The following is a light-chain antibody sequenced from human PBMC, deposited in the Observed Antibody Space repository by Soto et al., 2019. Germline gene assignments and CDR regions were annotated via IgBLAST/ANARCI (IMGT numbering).Light chain of an antibody. CDR3: QQYNSYSGT. Sequence: DIQMTQSPSTLSASVGDRVTITCRASQSISYWLAWYQQKPGKTPNLLIYKASSLETGVPSRFSGSGSGTEFTLTISSLQPDDFAVYYCQQYNSYSGTFGQGTKVEIK. CDR1: QSISYW. J-gene: IGKJ1*01. CDR2: KAS. V-gene: IGKV1-5*03.